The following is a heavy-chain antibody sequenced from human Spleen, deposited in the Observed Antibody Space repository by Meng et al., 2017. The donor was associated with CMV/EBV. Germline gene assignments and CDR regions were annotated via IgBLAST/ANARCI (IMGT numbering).Heavy chain of an antibody. Sequence: SVKVSCKASGGTFSNYAISWVRQAPGQGLEWMGGIIPILDIVDYAQRFQGRVTITADKSTSTAYMEVSSLRSEDTAVYYCAMRSGGSLYYFDYWGRGTLVTVSS. CDR2: IIPILDIV. CDR1: GGTFSNYA. V-gene: IGHV1-69*10. J-gene: IGHJ4*02. CDR3: AMRSGGSLYYFDY. D-gene: IGHD1-14*01.